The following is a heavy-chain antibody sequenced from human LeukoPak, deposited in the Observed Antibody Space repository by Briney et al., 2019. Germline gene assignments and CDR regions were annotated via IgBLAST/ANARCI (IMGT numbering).Heavy chain of an antibody. CDR1: GFTLSHYG. J-gene: IGHJ4*02. Sequence: GGSLRLSCAASGFTLSHYGMHWVRQAPGMGLEWVAVIWFDGGKIHYPDSVKGRFTISRDNSKNTLYLQMDNLRADDTAVCYCVRGSGGDGYSYWGDYWGQGTLVTVSP. D-gene: IGHD5-24*01. CDR2: IWFDGGKI. CDR3: VRGSGGDGYSYWGDY. V-gene: IGHV3-33*01.